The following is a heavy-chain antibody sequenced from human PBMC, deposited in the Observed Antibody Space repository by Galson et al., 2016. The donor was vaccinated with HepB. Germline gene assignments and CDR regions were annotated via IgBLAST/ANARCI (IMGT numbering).Heavy chain of an antibody. V-gene: IGHV3-23*01. Sequence: SLRLSCAASGFTFSSHAMSWVRQAPGKGLEWVSGNSGSGGTTYYADSVKGRFTISRDNSKNTLYLQMNSLRAEDTAVYYCANIGSYYAGYYYGMDVWGQGTTVTVSS. CDR1: GFTFSSHA. CDR3: ANIGSYYAGYYYGMDV. D-gene: IGHD1-26*01. J-gene: IGHJ6*02. CDR2: NSGSGGTT.